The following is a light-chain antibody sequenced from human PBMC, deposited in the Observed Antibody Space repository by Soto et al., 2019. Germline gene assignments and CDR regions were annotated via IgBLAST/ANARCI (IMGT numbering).Light chain of an antibody. V-gene: IGKV3-15*01. CDR2: GAS. CDR1: QSVSSN. Sequence: EIVMTQSPATLSVSPGERATLYCRASQSVSSNLAWYQQKPGQAPRLLIYGASTRATGIPARFSGSGSGTEFTLTISSLQSEDFAVYYCQQYNNWPPTFGGGTKGDIK. CDR3: QQYNNWPPT. J-gene: IGKJ4*01.